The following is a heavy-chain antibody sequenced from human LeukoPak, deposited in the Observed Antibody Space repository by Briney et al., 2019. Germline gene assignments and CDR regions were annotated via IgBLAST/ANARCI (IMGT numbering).Heavy chain of an antibody. CDR2: INHSGST. D-gene: IGHD6-13*01. CDR1: GGSFSGYY. Sequence: PSETLSLTCAVYGGSFSGYYWSWIGQPPGKGLEWIGEINHSGSTNYNPSLKSRVTISVDTSKNQFSLKLSSVTAADTAVYYCARGRDSSSWYDYYYYMDVWGKGTTITVSS. J-gene: IGHJ6*03. CDR3: ARGRDSSSWYDYYYYMDV. V-gene: IGHV4-34*01.